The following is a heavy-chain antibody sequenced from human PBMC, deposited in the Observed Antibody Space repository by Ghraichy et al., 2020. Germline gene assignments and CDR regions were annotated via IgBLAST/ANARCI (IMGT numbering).Heavy chain of an antibody. J-gene: IGHJ6*02. CDR1: GGSFSGYY. V-gene: IGHV4-34*01. CDR2: INHSGST. Sequence: SETLSLTCAVYGGSFSGYYWSWIRQPPGKGLEWIGEINHSGSTNYNPSLKSRVTISVDTSKNQFSLKLSSVTAADTAVYYCARGRTRGCSSTSCYYYYYYYYGMDVWGQGTTVTVSS. CDR3: ARGRTRGCSSTSCYYYYYYYYGMDV. D-gene: IGHD2-2*01.